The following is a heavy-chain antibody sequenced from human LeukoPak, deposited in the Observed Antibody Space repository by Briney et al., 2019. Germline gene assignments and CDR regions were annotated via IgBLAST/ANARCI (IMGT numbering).Heavy chain of an antibody. J-gene: IGHJ4*02. D-gene: IGHD3-10*01. Sequence: PGGSLRLSCGASGFSFSNYGMNWVRQAPGKGLEWVSTISGSGDSTYYADSVKDRFTVSRDKSKNTLYLPMNSLRDEDTAVYYCAKEKHYYGSGQHDYWGQGTLVTVSS. CDR2: ISGSGDST. CDR1: GFSFSNYG. CDR3: AKEKHYYGSGQHDY. V-gene: IGHV3-23*01.